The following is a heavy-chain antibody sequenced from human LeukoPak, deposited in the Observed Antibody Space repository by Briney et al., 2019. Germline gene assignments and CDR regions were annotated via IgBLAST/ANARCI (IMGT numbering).Heavy chain of an antibody. CDR2: IFYPGST. D-gene: IGHD1/OR15-1a*01. CDR3: ARNIDD. Sequence: SETLSLTCTVSGGSISSSAYYWGWIRQPPGKGLEWIGSIFYPGSTYYKPSLKSRVTISVDTSKNQFSLKLSSVTAADTAVYYCARNIDDWGQGTLVTVSS. J-gene: IGHJ4*02. CDR1: GGSISSSAYY. V-gene: IGHV4-39*01.